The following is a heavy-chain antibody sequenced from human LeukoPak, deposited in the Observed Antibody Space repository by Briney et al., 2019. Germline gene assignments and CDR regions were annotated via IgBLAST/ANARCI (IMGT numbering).Heavy chain of an antibody. J-gene: IGHJ3*02. V-gene: IGHV1-2*02. Sequence: ASVKVSCKASGYTFTSYYMHWVRQAPGQGLEWMGWINPNSGGTNYAQKFQGRVTMTRDTSISTAYMELSRLRSDDTAVYYCASPYTANDAFDIWGQGTMVTVSS. CDR2: INPNSGGT. D-gene: IGHD5-18*01. CDR3: ASPYTANDAFDI. CDR1: GYTFTSYY.